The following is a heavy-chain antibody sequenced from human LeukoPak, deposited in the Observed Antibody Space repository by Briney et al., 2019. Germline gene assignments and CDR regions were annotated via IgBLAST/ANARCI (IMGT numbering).Heavy chain of an antibody. CDR2: INPKSGGT. D-gene: IGHD4-17*01. V-gene: IGHV1-2*02. J-gene: IGHJ6*03. CDR1: GYTFTGYY. CDR3: ARGPTVTTDYYYYYMDV. Sequence: ASVKVSCKASGYTFTGYYMHWVRQAPGQGLEWMGWINPKSGGTNYAQKFQGRVTMTRDTSISTAYTELSRLRSDDTAVYYCARGPTVTTDYYYYYMDVWGKGTTVTVSS.